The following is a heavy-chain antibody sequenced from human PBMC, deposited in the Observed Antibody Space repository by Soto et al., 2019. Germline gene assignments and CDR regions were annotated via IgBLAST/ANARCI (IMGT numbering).Heavy chain of an antibody. J-gene: IGHJ6*02. V-gene: IGHV3-23*01. CDR2: ISGSGGST. CDR1: GFTFSSYA. Sequence: GGSLRLSCAASGFTFSSYAMSWVRQAPGKGLEWVSAISGSGGSTYYADSVKGRFTISGDNSKNTLYLQMSSLRAEDTAVYYCAKGTRPSMVHYYYYGMDVWGQGTTVTVSS. D-gene: IGHD3-10*01. CDR3: AKGTRPSMVHYYYYGMDV.